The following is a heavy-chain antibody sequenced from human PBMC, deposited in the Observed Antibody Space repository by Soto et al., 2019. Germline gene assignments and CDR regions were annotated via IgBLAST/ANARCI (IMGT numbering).Heavy chain of an antibody. CDR1: GGTISSGGYY. V-gene: IGHV4-31*03. J-gene: IGHJ5*02. CDR2: IYYSGST. D-gene: IGHD3-22*01. Sequence: SETLSLTCTVSGGTISSGGYYWSWIRQHPGKGLEWIGYIYYSGSTYYNPSLKSRVTISVDTSKNQSSLKLSSVTAADTAVYYCAGGSTYFYDRSGYYSDGFDPWGQGTLVT. CDR3: AGGSTYFYDRSGYYSDGFDP.